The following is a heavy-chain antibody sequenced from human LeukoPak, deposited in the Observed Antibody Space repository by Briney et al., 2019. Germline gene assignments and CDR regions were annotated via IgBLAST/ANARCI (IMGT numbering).Heavy chain of an antibody. CDR1: GFTFSSYA. D-gene: IGHD3-10*01. CDR3: ARVEYYGSGSYAFDI. J-gene: IGHJ3*02. CDR2: ISYDGSNK. V-gene: IGHV3-30*04. Sequence: GGSLRLSCAASGFTFSSYAMHWVRQAPGKGLEWVAVISYDGSNKYYADSVKGRFTISRDNSKNTLYLQMNSLRAEDTAVYYCARVEYYGSGSYAFDIWGQGTMVTVSS.